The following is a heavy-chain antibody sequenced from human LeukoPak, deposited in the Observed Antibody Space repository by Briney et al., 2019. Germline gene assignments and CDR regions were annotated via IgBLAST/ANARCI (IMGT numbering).Heavy chain of an antibody. J-gene: IGHJ3*02. CDR3: ARDPSIGGYVDAFDI. CDR1: GFTFSSYW. CDR2: INWNGGST. D-gene: IGHD3-16*01. V-gene: IGHV3-20*04. Sequence: PGGSLRLSCGASGFTFSSYWMHWVRQAPGKGLEWVSGINWNGGSTGYADSVKGRFTISRDNAKNSLYLQMNSLRAEDTALYYCARDPSIGGYVDAFDIWGQGTMVTVSS.